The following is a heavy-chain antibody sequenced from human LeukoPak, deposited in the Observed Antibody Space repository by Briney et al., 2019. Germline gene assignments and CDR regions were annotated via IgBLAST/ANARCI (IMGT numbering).Heavy chain of an antibody. D-gene: IGHD1-26*01. CDR1: GFTFSSYG. CDR2: ISYDGSNK. Sequence: PGGSLRLSCAASGFTFSSYGMHWVRQAPGKGLEWVAVISYDGSNKYYADSVKGRFTISRDNSKNTLYLQMNSLIAEDTAVYYCAKDDGNDWGQGTLVTVSS. CDR3: AKDDGND. V-gene: IGHV3-30*18. J-gene: IGHJ4*02.